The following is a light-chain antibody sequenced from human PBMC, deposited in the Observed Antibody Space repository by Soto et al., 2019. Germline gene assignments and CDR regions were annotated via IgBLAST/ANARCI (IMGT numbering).Light chain of an antibody. CDR3: CSYAGSSTSL. V-gene: IGLV2-11*01. Sequence: QPVLTQPRSVSGSPGQSVSISCTGTSSDVGGYNYVSWYQQYPGKAPKLMIYDVTKRPSGVPDRFSGSKSGNRASLTISGLQAEDEADYYCCSYAGSSTSLFGGGTKLTVL. CDR1: SSDVGGYNY. CDR2: DVT. J-gene: IGLJ3*02.